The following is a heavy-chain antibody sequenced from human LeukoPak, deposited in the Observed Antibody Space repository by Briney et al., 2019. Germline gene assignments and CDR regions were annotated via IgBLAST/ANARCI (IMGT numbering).Heavy chain of an antibody. J-gene: IGHJ4*02. CDR1: GGSISSGY. V-gene: IGHV4-59*01. CDR3: ARFTVTTDFDY. D-gene: IGHD4-17*01. Sequence: SETLSLTCTVSGGSISSGYWSWIRQPPGKGLEWIGYIYHTGSANYNPSLKSRFTISVDTSKNQFSLKLSSVTAADTAMYYCARFTVTTDFDYWGQGTLVTVSS. CDR2: IYHTGSA.